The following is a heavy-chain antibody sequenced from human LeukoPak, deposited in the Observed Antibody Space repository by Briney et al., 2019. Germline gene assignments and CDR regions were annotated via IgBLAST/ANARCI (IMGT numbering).Heavy chain of an antibody. J-gene: IGHJ4*02. D-gene: IGHD3-10*01. V-gene: IGHV4-34*01. Sequence: PSETLSLTCAVYGGSFSGYYWSWIRQPPGKGLEWIGEINHSGSTNYNPSLKSRVTISVDTSKNQFSLKLSSVTAADTAVYYCARGRARSGRLWFGELPPFDYWGQGTLVTVSS. CDR3: ARGRARSGRLWFGELPPFDY. CDR2: INHSGST. CDR1: GGSFSGYY.